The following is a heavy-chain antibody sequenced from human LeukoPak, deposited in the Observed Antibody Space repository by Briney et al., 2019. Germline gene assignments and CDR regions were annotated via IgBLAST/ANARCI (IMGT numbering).Heavy chain of an antibody. J-gene: IGHJ4*02. D-gene: IGHD5/OR15-5a*01. Sequence: PSETLSLTCTVSGVSISSSSYYWGWIRQPPGKGLEWIGSIYYSGSTYYNPSLKSRVTISVDTSKNQFSLKLSSVTAADTAVYYCASLFSSSVWGQGTLVTVSS. CDR1: GVSISSSSYY. CDR3: ASLFSSSV. V-gene: IGHV4-39*01. CDR2: IYYSGST.